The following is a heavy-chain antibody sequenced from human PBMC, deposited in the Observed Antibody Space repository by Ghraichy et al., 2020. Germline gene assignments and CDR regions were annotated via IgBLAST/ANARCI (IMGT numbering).Heavy chain of an antibody. CDR2: IHYTGST. V-gene: IGHV4-59*13. CDR3: ARAGDFDDSGHKMSYFDY. Sequence: SENLSLTCTVSGGSIRNFFWSWIRQSPGKGLEWIGYIHYTGSTNYSPSLNSRVSISVDMSKNQLSLKLTSVTAADTAVYYCARAGDFDDSGHKMSYFDYWGQGTLVTVSS. D-gene: IGHD2-21*01. J-gene: IGHJ4*02. CDR1: GGSIRNFF.